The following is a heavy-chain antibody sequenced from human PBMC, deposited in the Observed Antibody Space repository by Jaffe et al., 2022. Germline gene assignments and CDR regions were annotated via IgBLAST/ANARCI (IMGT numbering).Heavy chain of an antibody. CDR2: IGTAGDT. D-gene: IGHD4-17*01. J-gene: IGHJ4*02. CDR1: GFTFSSYD. CDR3: ARAYGDYHWRGYFDY. V-gene: IGHV3-13*01. Sequence: EVQLVESGGGLVQPGGSLRLSCAASGFTFSSYDMHWVRQATGKGLEWVSAIGTAGDTYYPGSVKGRFTISRENAKNSLYLQMNSLRAGDTAVYYCARAYGDYHWRGYFDYWGQGTLVTVSS.